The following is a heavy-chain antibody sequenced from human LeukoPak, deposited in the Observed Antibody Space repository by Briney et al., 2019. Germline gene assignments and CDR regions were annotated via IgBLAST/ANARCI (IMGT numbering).Heavy chain of an antibody. CDR2: ISWNSGSI. CDR1: GFTFDDYA. CDR3: VRDWGYDSSGYWQKYFDT. J-gene: IGHJ4*02. V-gene: IGHV3-9*01. Sequence: GGSLRLSCAASGFTFDDYAMHWVRQAPGKGLEWVSSISWNSGSIGYADSVKGRFTISRDNAKNTVHLQMNSLRAEDTAVYYCVRDWGYDSSGYWQKYFDTWGQGTLVTVSS. D-gene: IGHD3-22*01.